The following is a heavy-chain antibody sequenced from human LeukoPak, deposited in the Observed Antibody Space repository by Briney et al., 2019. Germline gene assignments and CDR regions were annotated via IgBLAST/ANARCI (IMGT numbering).Heavy chain of an antibody. CDR3: ARVGRDILTGYGADY. Sequence: PGGSLRLSCAAPGFTFCSYEMNWVPEAPGKGLEWGSYISSSGCTIYYADAVKGRFTISRDNAKNSLQLQMNSLRAEDTAVYYCARVGRDILTGYGADYWGQRTLVSVSS. D-gene: IGHD3-9*01. CDR2: ISSSGCTI. CDR1: GFTFCSYE. V-gene: IGHV3-48*03. J-gene: IGHJ4*02.